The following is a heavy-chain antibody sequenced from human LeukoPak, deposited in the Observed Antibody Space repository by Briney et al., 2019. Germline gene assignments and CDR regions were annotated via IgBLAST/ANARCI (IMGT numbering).Heavy chain of an antibody. CDR2: IIPILGIA. V-gene: IGHV1-69*04. D-gene: IGHD2-2*01. CDR1: GGTFSSYA. CDR3: VPYCSSTSCPTWWFDP. Sequence: GSSVNVSCKASGGTFSSYAISWVRQAPGQGLEWMGRIIPILGIANYAQKFQGRVTITADKSTSTVYMELSSLRSEDTAVYYCVPYCSSTSCPTWWFDPWGQGTLVTVSS. J-gene: IGHJ5*02.